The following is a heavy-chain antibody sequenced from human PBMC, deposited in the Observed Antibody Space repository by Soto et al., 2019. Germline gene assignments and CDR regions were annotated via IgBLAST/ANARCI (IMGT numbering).Heavy chain of an antibody. J-gene: IGHJ6*02. CDR1: GYIFTGYH. Sequence: ASVKVSCKASGYIFTGYHIHWVRQAPGRGLEWMGWINPNSGDTEYAQNFQGRVTMTRDTSFNLVYMEMSGLMSDDTAVYYCARDARGTRGFDKMDIWGQGTTVIVSS. V-gene: IGHV1-2*02. CDR3: ARDARGTRGFDKMDI. CDR2: INPNSGDT. D-gene: IGHD3-9*01.